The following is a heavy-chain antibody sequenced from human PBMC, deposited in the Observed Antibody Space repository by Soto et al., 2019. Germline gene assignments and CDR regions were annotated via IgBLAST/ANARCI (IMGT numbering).Heavy chain of an antibody. CDR1: GYTLTELS. CDR2: FDPEDGET. Sequence: ASVKVSCKVSGYTLTELSMHWVRQAPGKGLEWMGGFDPEDGETIYAQKFQGRVTMTRDTSTNTAYMELSRLRSDDTAVYYCARDHHQRGGYNFVTWGQGTLVTVSS. V-gene: IGHV1-24*01. J-gene: IGHJ5*02. D-gene: IGHD5-12*01. CDR3: ARDHHQRGGYNFVT.